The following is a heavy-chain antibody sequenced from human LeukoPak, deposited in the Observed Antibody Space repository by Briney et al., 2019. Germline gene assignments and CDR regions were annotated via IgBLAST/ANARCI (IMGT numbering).Heavy chain of an antibody. D-gene: IGHD6-13*01. CDR1: GYTFTSNY. Sequence: GASVKVSCKAFGYTFTSNYMHWVRQAPGQGPEWMGVISPSGGSTTYAQKFQGRVTLTRDMSTSTDYLELSSLRSEDTAVYYCARRGSSSWYAGYWFDPWGQGTLVTVSS. J-gene: IGHJ5*02. CDR3: ARRGSSSWYAGYWFDP. V-gene: IGHV1-46*01. CDR2: ISPSGGST.